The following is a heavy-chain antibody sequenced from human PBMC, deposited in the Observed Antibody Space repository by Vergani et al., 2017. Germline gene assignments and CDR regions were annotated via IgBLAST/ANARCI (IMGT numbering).Heavy chain of an antibody. CDR3: AKDRTYCGGDCYSCFDY. Sequence: EVQLLESGGGLVQPGGSLRVSCAASGFTFSSYAMSWVRQAPGKGLEWVSAISGSGGSTYYADSVKGRFTISRDNSKNTLYLQMNSLRAEDTAVYYCAKDRTYCGGDCYSCFDYWGQGTLVTVSS. J-gene: IGHJ4*02. D-gene: IGHD2-21*02. CDR1: GFTFSSYA. CDR2: ISGSGGST. V-gene: IGHV3-23*01.